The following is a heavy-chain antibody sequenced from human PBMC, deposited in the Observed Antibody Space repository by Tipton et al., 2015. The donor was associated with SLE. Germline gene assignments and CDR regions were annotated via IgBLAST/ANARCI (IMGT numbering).Heavy chain of an antibody. CDR2: TNQDGAIR. CDR3: TRGIDPGSSRISDY. CDR1: GFNFGAYW. D-gene: IGHD2-15*01. V-gene: IGHV3-74*01. J-gene: IGHJ4*02. Sequence: SLRLSCVASGFNFGAYWMHWVRQAPGKGLVWISRTNQDGAIRSYEDSVKRRFIISRDNSKSTLYLQMNNVRVEDTALYYCTRGIDPGSSRISDYWGQGTMVSVSS.